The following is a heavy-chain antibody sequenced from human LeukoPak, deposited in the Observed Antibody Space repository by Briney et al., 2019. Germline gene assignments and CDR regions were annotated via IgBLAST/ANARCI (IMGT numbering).Heavy chain of an antibody. Sequence: SGTLSLTCTVSGGSISSYYWSWIRQPAGKGLEWIGRIYTSGSTNYNPSLKSRVTMSVDTSKNQFSLKLSSVTAADTAVYYCARDSRCSSTSCYYPKIFDYWGQGTLVTVSS. J-gene: IGHJ4*02. V-gene: IGHV4-4*07. CDR3: ARDSRCSSTSCYYPKIFDY. CDR2: IYTSGST. CDR1: GGSISSYY. D-gene: IGHD2-2*01.